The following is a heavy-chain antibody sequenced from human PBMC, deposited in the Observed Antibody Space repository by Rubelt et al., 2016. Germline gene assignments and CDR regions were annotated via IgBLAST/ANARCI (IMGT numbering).Heavy chain of an antibody. CDR1: GGSVSSGSYY. CDR2: IYYSGST. J-gene: IGHJ4*02. CDR3: ARIVGGY. D-gene: IGHD1-26*01. V-gene: IGHV4-61*01. Sequence: QVQLQESGPGLVKPSETLSLTCTVSGGSVSSGSYYWSWIRQPPGKGLEWIGYIYYSGSTNYNPSLKSRVTISVDTSKNQFSLKLSSVTAADTAVYYCARIVGGYWGQGTLVTVSS.